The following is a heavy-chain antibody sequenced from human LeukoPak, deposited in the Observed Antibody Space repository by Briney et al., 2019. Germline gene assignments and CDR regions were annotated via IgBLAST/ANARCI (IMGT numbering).Heavy chain of an antibody. D-gene: IGHD3-10*01. CDR2: INPNSGGT. J-gene: IGHJ4*02. V-gene: IGHV1-2*02. CDR1: GYTFTDYY. Sequence: SSVTVSCKACGYTFTDYYMHWVGQAPGQGLEGMGWINPNSGGTNYAQKFQGRVIMTRDTSISTAYMELSRLRSDDTAVYYCATGAGPYYGSGLPTGYWGQGTLVTVSS. CDR3: ATGAGPYYGSGLPTGY.